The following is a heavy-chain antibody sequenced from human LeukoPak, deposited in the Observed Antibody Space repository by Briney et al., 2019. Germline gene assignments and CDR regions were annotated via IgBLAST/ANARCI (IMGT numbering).Heavy chain of an antibody. CDR2: IYHSGST. Sequence: SETLSLTCTVSGYSISSGYYWGWIRQPPGKGLEWIGSIYHSGSTNYNPSLKSRVTISVDTSKNQFSLNLTSVTAADTAVYYCARLEERGGSGNFYKWYFDLWGRGTLVTVSS. CDR1: GYSISSGYY. J-gene: IGHJ2*01. D-gene: IGHD3-10*01. V-gene: IGHV4-38-2*02. CDR3: ARLEERGGSGNFYKWYFDL.